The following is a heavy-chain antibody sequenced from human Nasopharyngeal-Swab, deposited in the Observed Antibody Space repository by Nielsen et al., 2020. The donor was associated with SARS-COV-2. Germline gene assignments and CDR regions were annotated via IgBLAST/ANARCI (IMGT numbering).Heavy chain of an antibody. V-gene: IGHV4-61*08. CDR3: AREWFASTYSATYGMDV. CDR2: IYYSGST. D-gene: IGHD3-10*01. Sequence: SETLSLTCTVSGGSINSGGYYWSWIRQPPGKGLEWIGYIYYSGSTNYNPSLKSRVTISVDTSKNQFSLKLSSVTAADTAVYYCAREWFASTYSATYGMDVWGQGTTVTVSS. J-gene: IGHJ6*02. CDR1: GGSINSGGYY.